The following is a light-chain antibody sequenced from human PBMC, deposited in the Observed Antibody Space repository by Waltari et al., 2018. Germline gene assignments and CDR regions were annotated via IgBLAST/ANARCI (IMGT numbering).Light chain of an antibody. V-gene: IGKV1-39*01. CDR3: QQSYFTPRGN. Sequence: IRMTQSTSSLSASVGDRVTITCRASQAINTYLNWYQQQPGKAPKLLIYAASRLHRGVPSRFSGSGSGTDFTLTISRLQPEDFATYYCQQSYFTPRGNFGPGTRVDL. CDR1: QAINTY. J-gene: IGKJ3*01. CDR2: AAS.